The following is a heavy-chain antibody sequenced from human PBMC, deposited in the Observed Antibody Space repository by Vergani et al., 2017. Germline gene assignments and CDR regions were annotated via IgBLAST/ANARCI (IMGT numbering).Heavy chain of an antibody. V-gene: IGHV1-46*03. CDR1: GYTFSNYY. D-gene: IGHD3-9*01. J-gene: IGHJ4*02. CDR3: ARADYGILTVYRY. Sequence: QVQVVQSGAEVKKSGASVKVSCKTSGYTFSNYYMHWVRQAPGQGLEWMGIINPSGGHTNYAQKFQGRVTMTRDTYTSTVYMELISLRSEDTSIYYCARADYGILTVYRYWGQGTLVTVSA. CDR2: INPSGGHT.